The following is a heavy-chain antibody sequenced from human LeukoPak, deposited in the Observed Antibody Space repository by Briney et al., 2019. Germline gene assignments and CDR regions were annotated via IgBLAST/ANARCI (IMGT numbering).Heavy chain of an antibody. V-gene: IGHV4-61*02. CDR3: ARARLREYDSSGYNGWFDP. CDR2: IYTSGST. J-gene: IGHJ5*02. CDR1: GGSINSGSYY. D-gene: IGHD3-22*01. Sequence: SETLSLTCTVSGGSINSGSYYWSWIRQPAGKGLEWIGRIYTSGSTTYNPSLKSRVTISVDTSKNQFSLKLSSVTAADTAVYYCARARLREYDSSGYNGWFDPWGQGTLVTVSS.